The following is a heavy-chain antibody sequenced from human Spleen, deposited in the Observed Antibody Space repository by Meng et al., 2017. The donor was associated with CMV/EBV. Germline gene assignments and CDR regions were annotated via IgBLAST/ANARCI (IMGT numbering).Heavy chain of an antibody. CDR3: AREWRYSSSRPSAFDI. D-gene: IGHD6-6*01. V-gene: IGHV4-34*01. J-gene: IGHJ3*02. Sequence: GSLRLSCAVYGGSFSGYYWSWICQPPGKGLEWIGEINHSGSTNYNPSLKSRVTISVDTSKNQFSLKLSSETAADTAVYYCAREWRYSSSRPSAFDIWGQGTMVTVSS. CDR1: GGSFSGYY. CDR2: INHSGST.